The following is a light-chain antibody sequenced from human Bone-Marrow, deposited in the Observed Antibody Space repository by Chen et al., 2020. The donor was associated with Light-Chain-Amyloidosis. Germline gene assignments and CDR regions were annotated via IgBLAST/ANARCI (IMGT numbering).Light chain of an antibody. V-gene: IGLV1-44*01. J-gene: IGLJ2*01. CDR2: KNS. CDR3: ATYDDSLNGAV. CDR1: RSNIGSNT. Sequence: QSVLSQPPSASGTPGQRVTISCSGGRSNIGSNTVNWYQHLPVKAPKLLIHKNSYRSSGIPARFSASRSAPSASLAISGLQSADEADYYCATYDDSLNGAVFCGGTKLTVL.